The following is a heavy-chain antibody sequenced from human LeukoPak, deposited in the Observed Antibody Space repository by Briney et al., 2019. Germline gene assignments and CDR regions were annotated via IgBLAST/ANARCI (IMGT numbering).Heavy chain of an antibody. Sequence: GASLRLSCATSGFTFSNYAMSWVRQAPGKGLEWVSAILGSGGSTYYADSVKGRFTVSRDNSKSTLYLQMNSLRAEDTALYYCAKWGDYDVLTGYYVPDYWGQGTLVTVSS. J-gene: IGHJ4*02. CDR1: GFTFSNYA. CDR2: ILGSGGST. D-gene: IGHD3-9*01. CDR3: AKWGDYDVLTGYYVPDY. V-gene: IGHV3-23*01.